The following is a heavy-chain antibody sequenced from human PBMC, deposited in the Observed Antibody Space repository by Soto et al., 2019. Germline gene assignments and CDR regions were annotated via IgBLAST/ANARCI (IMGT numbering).Heavy chain of an antibody. CDR3: ARGRKSFEVLTGVYDYGMDV. J-gene: IGHJ6*02. D-gene: IGHD3-9*01. CDR2: MNPSSGNT. Sequence: GASVKVSCKASGYTFTNYDIDWVRQATGQGLEWMGWMNPSSGNTGYAQKFQGRVTMTRNTSISTAYMELSRLSSEDTAVYYCARGRKSFEVLTGVYDYGMDVWG. V-gene: IGHV1-8*01. CDR1: GYTFTNYD.